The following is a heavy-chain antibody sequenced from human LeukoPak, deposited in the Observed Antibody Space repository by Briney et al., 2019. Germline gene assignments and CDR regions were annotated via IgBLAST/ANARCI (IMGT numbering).Heavy chain of an antibody. CDR3: VKYSGYDYFFDY. CDR1: GFALSNCP. CDR2: ISSNGGDT. Sequence: GGSLRPSRSASGFALSNCPMHWARQAPGKGLEYISAISSNGGDTYYADSVKGRFSISRDNSKNTLYLQMSSLRTEDTAVYYCVKYSGYDYFFDYWAQETLDTVSS. V-gene: IGHV3-64D*06. D-gene: IGHD5-12*01. J-gene: IGHJ4*02.